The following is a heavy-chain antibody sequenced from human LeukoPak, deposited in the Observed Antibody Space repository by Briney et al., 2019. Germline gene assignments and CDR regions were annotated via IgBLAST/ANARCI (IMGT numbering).Heavy chain of an antibody. CDR2: IYSGGST. D-gene: IGHD5-12*01. V-gene: IGHV3-53*01. Sequence: GGSLRLSCAASGFTFSSYAMHWLRQAPGKGLEWVSVIYSGGSTYYADSVKGRFTISRDNSKNTLYLQMNSLRAEDTAVYYCAREAITSSDAFDIWGQGTMVTVSS. J-gene: IGHJ3*02. CDR3: AREAITSSDAFDI. CDR1: GFTFSSYA.